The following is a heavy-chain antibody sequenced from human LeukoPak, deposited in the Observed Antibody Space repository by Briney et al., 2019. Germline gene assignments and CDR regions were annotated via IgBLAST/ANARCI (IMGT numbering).Heavy chain of an antibody. Sequence: PGGSLRLSCAASGFTFSSYAMHWVRQAPGKGLEWVAVISYDGSNKYYADSVEGRFTISRDNSKNTLYLQMNSLRAEDTAVYYCARDRLAARPDSWFDPWGQGTLVTVSS. CDR2: ISYDGSNK. D-gene: IGHD6-6*01. CDR3: ARDRLAARPDSWFDP. CDR1: GFTFSSYA. J-gene: IGHJ5*02. V-gene: IGHV3-30-3*01.